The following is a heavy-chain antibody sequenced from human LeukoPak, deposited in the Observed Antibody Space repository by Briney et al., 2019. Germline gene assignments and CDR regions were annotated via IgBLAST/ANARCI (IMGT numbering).Heavy chain of an antibody. CDR3: AGHTAMENYYYYGMDV. D-gene: IGHD5-18*01. J-gene: IGHJ6*02. CDR1: GASISSSSYC. V-gene: IGHV4-39*01. CDR2: MFYSGST. Sequence: SETLSLTCTVSGASISSSSYCWGWIRQPPGKGLEWIGSMFYSGSTYHNPSLKSRVTISVDTSKNQFSLKLSSVTAADTAVYYCAGHTAMENYYYYGMDVWGQGTTVTVSS.